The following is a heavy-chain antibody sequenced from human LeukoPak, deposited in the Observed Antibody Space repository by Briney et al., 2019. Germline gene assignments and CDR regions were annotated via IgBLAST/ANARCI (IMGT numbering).Heavy chain of an antibody. CDR2: IYYSGST. CDR3: ARGVKNGNYDSSGYYFDY. D-gene: IGHD3-22*01. J-gene: IGHJ4*02. V-gene: IGHV4-31*03. CDR1: GGSISSGGYY. Sequence: PSETLSLTCTVSGGSISSGGYYWSWLRQHPGKGLEWIGYIYYSGSTYYNPSLKSRVTISVDTSKNQFSLKVSSVTAADTAVYYCARGVKNGNYDSSGYYFDYWGQGTLVTVSS.